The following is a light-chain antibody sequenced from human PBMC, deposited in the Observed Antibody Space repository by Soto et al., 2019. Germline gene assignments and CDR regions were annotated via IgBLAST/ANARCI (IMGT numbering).Light chain of an antibody. CDR3: QQYSSSPS. CDR1: QSVSSN. J-gene: IGKJ5*01. CDR2: GAS. V-gene: IGKV3-15*01. Sequence: EIVLTQSPGTLSLSPGERATLSCRASQSVSSNLAWYQQKPGQAPRLLIYGASTRATGIPARFSGSGSGTEFTLTISSLQSEDFAVYYCQQYSSSPSFGQGTRLEIK.